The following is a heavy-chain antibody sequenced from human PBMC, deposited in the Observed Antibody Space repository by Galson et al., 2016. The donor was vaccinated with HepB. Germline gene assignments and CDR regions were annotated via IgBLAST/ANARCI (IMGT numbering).Heavy chain of an antibody. J-gene: IGHJ4*02. CDR3: AKGASISPWVHFDK. V-gene: IGHV3-30*18. CDR1: GFTFSSYA. D-gene: IGHD1-26*01. CDR2: ISYDASKK. Sequence: SLRLSCAASGFTFSSYALHWVRQSPGKGLEWVALISYDASKKDFAESVKGRFTISRDNSKSTLYLEMNSLRTDDTAVYYCAKGASISPWVHFDKWGQGTLVTVSS.